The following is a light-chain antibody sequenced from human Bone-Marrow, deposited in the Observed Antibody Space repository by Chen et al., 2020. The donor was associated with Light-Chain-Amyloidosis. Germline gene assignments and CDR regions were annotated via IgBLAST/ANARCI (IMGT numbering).Light chain of an antibody. V-gene: IGLV1-40*01. J-gene: IGLJ2*01. CDR3: QSYDTRLRGSV. CDR1: RSNIGAPYD. Sequence: QSVLTQPPSVPGAPGQRVTIPCPGSRSNIGAPYDVHWYQQLPGTAPKLLIYGNNNRPSGVPDRFSGSKSGSSASLAITGLRADDEADYYCQSYDTRLRGSVFGGGTRLTVL. CDR2: GNN.